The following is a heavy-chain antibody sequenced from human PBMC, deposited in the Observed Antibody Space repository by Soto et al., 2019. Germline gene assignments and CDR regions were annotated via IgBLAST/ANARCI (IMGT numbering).Heavy chain of an antibody. CDR1: GGSFSGYY. CDR3: ARARIASKPTYYYYMDV. CDR2: INHSGST. D-gene: IGHD6-13*01. Sequence: SETLSLTCAVYGGSFSGYYWSWIRQPPGKGLEWIGEINHSGSTNYNPSLKSRVTISVDTSKNQFSLKLSSVTAADTAVYYCARARIASKPTYYYYMDVWGKGTTVTVSS. J-gene: IGHJ6*03. V-gene: IGHV4-34*01.